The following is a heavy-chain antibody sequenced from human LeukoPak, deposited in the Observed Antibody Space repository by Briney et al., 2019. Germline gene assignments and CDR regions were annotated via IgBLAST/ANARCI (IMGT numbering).Heavy chain of an antibody. CDR3: ARSFAHVERYYFDY. Sequence: GESLKISCQGSGYSFISYWIAWVRQMPGKGLERMGIIYPGDSDTTYSPSFQGQVTISADKSINTAYLLWRSLKASDTAMYYCARSFAHVERYYFDYWGQGTLVSVSS. J-gene: IGHJ4*02. CDR1: GYSFISYW. CDR2: IYPGDSDT. V-gene: IGHV5-51*01. D-gene: IGHD1-1*01.